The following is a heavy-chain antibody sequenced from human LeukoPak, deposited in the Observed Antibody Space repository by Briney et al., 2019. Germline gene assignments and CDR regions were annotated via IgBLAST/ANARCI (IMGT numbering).Heavy chain of an antibody. J-gene: IGHJ4*02. CDR3: ARDKGDYDTSGSLFVF. CDR2: IEQDGSEK. Sequence: GGSPRLSCAASGFTFSRYWMSWVRQAPRKGLEWVANIEQDGSEKYYVDSVKGRFTISRDNAKNSLYLQMNSLRAEDTAVYYCARDKGDYDTSGSLFVFGGQGTLVTVSS. D-gene: IGHD3-22*01. CDR1: GFTFSRYW. V-gene: IGHV3-7*03.